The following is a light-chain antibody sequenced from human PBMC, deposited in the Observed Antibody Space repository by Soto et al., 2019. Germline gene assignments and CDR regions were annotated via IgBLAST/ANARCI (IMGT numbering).Light chain of an antibody. CDR2: VNT. J-gene: IGLJ2*01. CDR3: GTWDSSLNVVV. CDR1: YSNIGSNF. V-gene: IGLV1-51*01. Sequence: QSVLTQSSSVSAAAGQKVTISCSGSYSNIGSNFVSWYQHFPGSAPKLVIYVNTQRPSGIPDRFSGSKSGSSATLGITGLQTGDEADYYCGTWDSSLNVVVFGGGTKLTVL.